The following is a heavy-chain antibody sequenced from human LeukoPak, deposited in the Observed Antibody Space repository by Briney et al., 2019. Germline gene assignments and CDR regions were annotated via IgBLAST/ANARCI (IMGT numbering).Heavy chain of an antibody. V-gene: IGHV1-69*13. CDR2: IIPIFGTA. CDR1: GGTFSSYA. Sequence: GASVKVSCRASGGTFSSYAISWVRQAPGQGLEWMGGIIPIFGTANYAQKFQGRVTITADESTSTAYMELSSLRSEDTAVYYCARPDRPFGELSNYYYYYMDVWGKGTTVTISS. CDR3: ARPDRPFGELSNYYYYYMDV. D-gene: IGHD3-10*01. J-gene: IGHJ6*03.